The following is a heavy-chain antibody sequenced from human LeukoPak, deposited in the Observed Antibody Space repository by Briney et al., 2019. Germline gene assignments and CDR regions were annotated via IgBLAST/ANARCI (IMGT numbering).Heavy chain of an antibody. CDR2: ISYNGNNK. CDR1: GFTFSSYG. CDR3: ARENPIYYDSSGYSY. D-gene: IGHD3-22*01. V-gene: IGHV3-30*03. Sequence: GGSLRLSCAASGFTFSSYGMHWVRQAPGKGLEWVAVISYNGNNKNSADSVKGRFTISRDNSKNTLYLQMNSLRAEDTAVYYCARENPIYYDSSGYSYWGQGTLVTVSS. J-gene: IGHJ4*02.